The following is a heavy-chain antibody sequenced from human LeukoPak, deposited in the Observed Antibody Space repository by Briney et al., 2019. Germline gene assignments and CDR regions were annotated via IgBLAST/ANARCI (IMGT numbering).Heavy chain of an antibody. D-gene: IGHD1-26*01. V-gene: IGHV1-24*01. CDR1: GYTLTELS. CDR3: ATASEWELGALFDY. J-gene: IGHJ4*02. CDR2: FDPEDGET. Sequence: ASVNVSCKVSGYTLTELSMHWVRQAPGKGLEWMGGFDPEDGETIYAQKFQGRVTMTEDTSTDTAYMELSSLRSEDTAVYYCATASEWELGALFDYWGQGTLVTVSS.